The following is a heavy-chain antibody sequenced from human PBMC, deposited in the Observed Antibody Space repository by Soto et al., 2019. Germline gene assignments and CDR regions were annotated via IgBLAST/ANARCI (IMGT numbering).Heavy chain of an antibody. J-gene: IGHJ4*02. CDR3: AKTTAYRSSEEGYFFDY. CDR2: ISGSGGST. D-gene: IGHD6-6*01. V-gene: IGHV3-23*01. Sequence: GGSLRLSCAASGFTFSSYAMSWVRQAPWKGLEWVSAISGSGGSTYYADSVNDQLTISRATSKNKLYLHMNSLRAEDTAVYYYAKTTAYRSSEEGYFFDYWGQGTLVTVSS. CDR1: GFTFSSYA.